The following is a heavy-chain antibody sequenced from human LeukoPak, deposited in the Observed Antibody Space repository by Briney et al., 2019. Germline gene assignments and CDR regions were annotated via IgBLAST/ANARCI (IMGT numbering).Heavy chain of an antibody. J-gene: IGHJ4*02. CDR1: QFIFSTYA. CDR3: AREVGAREYYFDY. CDR2: IYSGGST. V-gene: IGHV3-66*01. Sequence: PGGSLRLSCAASQFIFSTYAMSWVRQPPGKGLEWVSVIYSGGSTYYADSVKGRFTISRDNSKNTLYLQMNSLRAEDTAVYYCAREVGAREYYFDYWGQGTLVTVSS. D-gene: IGHD1-26*01.